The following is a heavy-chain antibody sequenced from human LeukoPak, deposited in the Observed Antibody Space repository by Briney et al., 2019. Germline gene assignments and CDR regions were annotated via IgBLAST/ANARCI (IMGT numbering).Heavy chain of an antibody. Sequence: SVKVSCKASGGTFSSYAISWVRQAPGQGLEWIGGIIPIFGTANYAQKFQGRVTITTDESTSTAYMELSSLRSEDRAVYYCANTRDDSSGYYRVYFDYWGQGTLVTVSS. CDR2: IIPIFGTA. D-gene: IGHD3-22*01. CDR1: GGTFSSYA. CDR3: ANTRDDSSGYYRVYFDY. V-gene: IGHV1-69*05. J-gene: IGHJ4*02.